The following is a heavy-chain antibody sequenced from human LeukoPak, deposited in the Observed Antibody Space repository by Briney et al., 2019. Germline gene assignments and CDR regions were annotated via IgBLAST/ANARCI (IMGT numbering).Heavy chain of an antibody. CDR2: ISYDGSNK. V-gene: IGHV3-30-3*01. Sequence: GGSLRLSCAASGFTFSSYAMHWVRQAPGKGLEWVAVISYDGSNKYYADSVKGRFTISRDNSKNTLYLQMNSLRAEDTAVYYCAKKAPFSGSYEVDIWGQGTMVTVSS. J-gene: IGHJ3*02. D-gene: IGHD1-26*01. CDR1: GFTFSSYA. CDR3: AKKAPFSGSYEVDI.